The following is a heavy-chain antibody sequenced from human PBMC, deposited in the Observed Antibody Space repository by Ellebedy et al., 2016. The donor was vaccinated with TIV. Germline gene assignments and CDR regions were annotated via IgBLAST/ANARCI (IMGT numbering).Heavy chain of an antibody. CDR2: ISYSGST. CDR1: GGSISGYY. CDR3: ARERYNWNDGHYFDY. D-gene: IGHD1-1*01. V-gene: IGHV4-59*01. J-gene: IGHJ4*02. Sequence: MPSETLSLTCTVSGGSISGYYWSWIRQPPGRGLEWIGYISYSGSTNYNPSLKSRVTMSVDTSRNRFSLKLRSVTASDTAVYYCARERYNWNDGHYFDYWGQGTLVTVSS.